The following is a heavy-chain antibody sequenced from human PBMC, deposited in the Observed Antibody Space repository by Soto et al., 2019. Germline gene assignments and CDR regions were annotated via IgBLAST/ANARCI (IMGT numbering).Heavy chain of an antibody. CDR2: IYYSGST. CDR1: GGSISSSSYY. J-gene: IGHJ5*02. V-gene: IGHV4-39*01. Sequence: FSGGSISSSSYYWGWIRQPPGKGLEWIGSIYYSGSTYYNPSLKSRVTISVDTSKNQFSLKLSSVTAADTAVYYCARPIYDILTGSLNWFDPWGQGTLVTVSS. CDR3: ARPIYDILTGSLNWFDP. D-gene: IGHD3-9*01.